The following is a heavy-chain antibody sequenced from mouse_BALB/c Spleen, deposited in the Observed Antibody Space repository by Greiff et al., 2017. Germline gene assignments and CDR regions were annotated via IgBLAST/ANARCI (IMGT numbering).Heavy chain of an antibody. CDR2: ILPGSGST. Sequence: VQLQQSGAELMKPGASVKISCKATGYTFSSYWIEWVKQRPGHGLEWIGEILPGSGSTNYNEKFKGKATFTADTSSNTAYMQLSSLTSEDSAVYYCARSTMITTEAWFAYWGQGTLVTVSA. D-gene: IGHD2-4*01. V-gene: IGHV1-9*01. J-gene: IGHJ3*01. CDR1: GYTFSSYW. CDR3: ARSTMITTEAWFAY.